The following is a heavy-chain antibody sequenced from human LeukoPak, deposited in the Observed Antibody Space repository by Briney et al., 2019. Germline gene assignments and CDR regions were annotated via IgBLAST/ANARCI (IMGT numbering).Heavy chain of an antibody. CDR3: AKFVTNAVDY. Sequence: GGSLRLSCVAYEFTFSSYAMSWVRRAPGKGLEWVSGISGSGVSGSGGSANYADSVKGRFTISRDNSKNTLYLQMNSLRVEDTAVYYCAKFVTNAVDYWGQGTLVAVYS. CDR1: EFTFSSYA. V-gene: IGHV3-23*01. D-gene: IGHD4-17*01. CDR2: ISGSGVSGSGGSA. J-gene: IGHJ4*02.